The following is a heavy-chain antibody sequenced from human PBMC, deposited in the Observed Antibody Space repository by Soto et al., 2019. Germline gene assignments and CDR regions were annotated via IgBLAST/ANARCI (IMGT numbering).Heavy chain of an antibody. Sequence: QVQLVESGGGVVQPGRSLRLSCAASGFTFSSYAMHWVRQAPGKGLEWVAVISSDGSNKYYADSVKGRFTISRDNSKNTLYLQMNSLRAEDTAVYYCARRRWLQSLDYWGQGTLVTVSS. J-gene: IGHJ4*02. CDR3: ARRRWLQSLDY. CDR2: ISSDGSNK. CDR1: GFTFSSYA. D-gene: IGHD5-12*01. V-gene: IGHV3-30-3*01.